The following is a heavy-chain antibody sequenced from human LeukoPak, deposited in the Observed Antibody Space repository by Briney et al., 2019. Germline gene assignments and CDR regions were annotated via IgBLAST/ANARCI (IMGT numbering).Heavy chain of an antibody. CDR3: AKPSPILDSSGYYARGGCFDY. D-gene: IGHD3-22*01. V-gene: IGHV1-69*04. CDR2: IIPILGIA. CDR1: GGTFSSYA. J-gene: IGHJ4*02. Sequence: ASVKVSCKASGGTFSSYAISWVRQAPGQGLEWMGRIIPILGIANYAQKFQGRVTITADKSTSTAYMELSSLRSEDTAVYYCAKPSPILDSSGYYARGGCFDYWGQGTWSPSPQ.